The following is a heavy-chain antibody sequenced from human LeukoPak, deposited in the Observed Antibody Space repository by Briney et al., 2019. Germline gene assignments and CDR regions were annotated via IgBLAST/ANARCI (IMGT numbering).Heavy chain of an antibody. CDR3: AGDPDYGDYDDAFDI. D-gene: IGHD4-17*01. CDR1: GYTFTGYY. Sequence: ASVKVSCKASGYTFTGYYMHWVRQAPGQGLEWMGWINPNSGGTNYAQKFQGRVTMTRDTSISTAYMELSRLRSDDTAVYYCAGDPDYGDYDDAFDIWGQGTMVTVSS. J-gene: IGHJ3*02. CDR2: INPNSGGT. V-gene: IGHV1-2*02.